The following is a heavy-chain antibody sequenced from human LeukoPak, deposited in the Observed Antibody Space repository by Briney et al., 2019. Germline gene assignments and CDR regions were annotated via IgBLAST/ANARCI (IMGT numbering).Heavy chain of an antibody. CDR3: ARWGSTSCYDY. J-gene: IGHJ4*02. CDR1: GFTFSTYA. V-gene: IGHV3-64*02. D-gene: IGHD2-2*01. CDR2: ISTNGDST. Sequence: GGSLRLSCAASGFTFSTYAMHWVRQAPGKGLEYVSAISTNGDSTYYADSVKGRFTISRDNSKNTLFLQMGSLRADDMAVYYCARWGSTSCYDYWGQGTLITVSS.